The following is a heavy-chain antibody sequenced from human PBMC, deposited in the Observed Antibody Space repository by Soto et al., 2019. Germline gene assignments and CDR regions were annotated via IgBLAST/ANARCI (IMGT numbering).Heavy chain of an antibody. D-gene: IGHD6-13*01. V-gene: IGHV6-1*01. Sequence: SQTLSLTCAISGYSVSSNSAAWNWIRQSPSRGLEWLGRTYYRSKWYNDYAVSVKSRITINPDTSKNQFSLQLNSVTPEDTSVYYCARGESSSWYRRWFDPWGQGTLVTVSS. CDR3: ARGESSSWYRRWFDP. CDR1: GYSVSSNSAA. J-gene: IGHJ5*02. CDR2: TYYRSKWYN.